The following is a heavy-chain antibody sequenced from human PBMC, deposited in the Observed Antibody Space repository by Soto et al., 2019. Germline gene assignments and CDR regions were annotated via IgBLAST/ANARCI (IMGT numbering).Heavy chain of an antibody. D-gene: IGHD1-26*01. J-gene: IGHJ4*01. CDR3: AKDVGDQGHFDS. V-gene: IGHV3-30*18. CDR1: GFTFRSYA. CDR2: ISYNGNSN. Sequence: VQLVESGGGVVQPGKSLRMSCAASGFTFRSYAMHWVRQTPGKGLEWLAYISYNGNSNHLADSVKGRFTISRDNSRSTLYLPLDTLRLEDTAIYFCAKDVGDQGHFDSWGHGDLVSVSS.